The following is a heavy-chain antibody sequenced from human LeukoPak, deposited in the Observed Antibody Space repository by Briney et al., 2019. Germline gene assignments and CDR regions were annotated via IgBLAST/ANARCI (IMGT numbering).Heavy chain of an antibody. CDR3: ARGRSSGWYSRWFDP. V-gene: IGHV4-61*02. D-gene: IGHD6-19*01. Sequence: PSQTLSLTCTVSGGSISSGSYYWSWIRQPAGKGLEWIGRIYTSGSTNYNPSLKSRVTISVDTSKNQFSLKLSSVTAADTAVYYCARGRSSGWYSRWFDPWGQGTLVTVSS. CDR2: IYTSGST. J-gene: IGHJ5*02. CDR1: GGSISSGSYY.